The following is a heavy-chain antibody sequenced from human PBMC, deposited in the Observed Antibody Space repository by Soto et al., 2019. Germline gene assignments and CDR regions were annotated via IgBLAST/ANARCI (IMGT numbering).Heavy chain of an antibody. CDR1: GGSVSSGSYY. CDR2: IYYSGST. D-gene: IGHD2-15*01. V-gene: IGHV4-61*01. CDR3: ARTRSGGSRDFDY. Sequence: PSETLSLSCTVSGGSVSSGSYYWSWIRQTPGKGLEWIGYIYYSGSTNYNPSLKSRVTISVDTSKNQFSLKLSSVTAADTAVYYCARTRSGGSRDFDYWGQGTLVTVSS. J-gene: IGHJ4*02.